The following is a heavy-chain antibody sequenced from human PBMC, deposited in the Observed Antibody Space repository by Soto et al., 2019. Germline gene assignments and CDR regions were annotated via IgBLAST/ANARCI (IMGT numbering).Heavy chain of an antibody. J-gene: IGHJ6*02. CDR1: GGSISSGDYY. CDR2: IYYSGST. V-gene: IGHV4-30-4*01. Sequence: SETLSLTCTVSGGSISSGDYYWSWIRQPPGKGLEWIGYIYYSGSTYYNPSLKSRVTISVDTSKSQFSLKLSSVTAADTAVYYCARDPRGKDYYGSAIYYYGMDVWGQGTTVTVSS. D-gene: IGHD3-10*01. CDR3: ARDPRGKDYYGSAIYYYGMDV.